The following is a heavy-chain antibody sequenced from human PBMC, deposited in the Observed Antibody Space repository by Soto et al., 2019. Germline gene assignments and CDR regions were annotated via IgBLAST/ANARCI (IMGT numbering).Heavy chain of an antibody. CDR3: ARKLYGNSSHYYYYYYMDV. Sequence: PGGSLRLSCVASGYIFSTFSMSWVRQTPGRGLEWVAAIGGSGSGGAMYHADSVKVRFTISRDNDRNTLYLQMNSLRAEDTAVYYCARKLYGNSSHYYYYYYMDVWGKGTTVTVSS. CDR2: IGGSGSGGAM. CDR1: GYIFSTFS. V-gene: IGHV3-23*01. D-gene: IGHD6-6*01. J-gene: IGHJ6*03.